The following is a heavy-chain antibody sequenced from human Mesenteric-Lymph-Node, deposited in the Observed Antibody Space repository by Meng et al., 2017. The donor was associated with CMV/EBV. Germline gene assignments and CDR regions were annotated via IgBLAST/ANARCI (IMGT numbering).Heavy chain of an antibody. CDR1: GYSFTSYW. J-gene: IGHJ4*02. Sequence: GESLKISCKGSGYSFTSYWIGWVRQMPGKGLEWMGIIYPGDSDTRYNPSFQGQVTISADKSITTALLHWSSLRASDTAIYYCARGVDFWNAYNPHYFDYWGQGTLVTVSS. CDR3: ARGVDFWNAYNPHYFDY. D-gene: IGHD3-3*01. CDR2: IYPGDSDT. V-gene: IGHV5-51*01.